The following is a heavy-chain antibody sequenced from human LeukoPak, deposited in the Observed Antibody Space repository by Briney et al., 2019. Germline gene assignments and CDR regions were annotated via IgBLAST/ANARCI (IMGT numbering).Heavy chain of an antibody. V-gene: IGHV3-21*01. D-gene: IGHD6-13*01. CDR2: ISSSSSYI. CDR1: GFTFSSYS. J-gene: IGHJ5*02. CDR3: ARGDSSSWYDWFDP. Sequence: GGSLRLSCAASGFTFSSYSMNWVRQAPGKGLQWVSSISSSSSYIYYADSVKGRFTISRDNAKNSLYLQMNSLRAEDTAVYYCARGDSSSWYDWFDPWGQGTLVTVSS.